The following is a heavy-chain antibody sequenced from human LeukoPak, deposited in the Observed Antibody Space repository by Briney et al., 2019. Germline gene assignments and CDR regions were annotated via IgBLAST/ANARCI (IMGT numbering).Heavy chain of an antibody. CDR2: IYTSGST. Sequence: SETLSLTCTVPGGSISSYYWSWIRQPAGKGLEWIGRIYTSGSTNYNPSLKSRVTMSVGTSKNQFSLKLSSVSAADTAVYYCARDSYYYDTSGYLIFDYWGQGTLVTVSS. CDR3: ARDSYYYDTSGYLIFDY. J-gene: IGHJ4*02. D-gene: IGHD3-22*01. CDR1: GGSISSYY. V-gene: IGHV4-4*07.